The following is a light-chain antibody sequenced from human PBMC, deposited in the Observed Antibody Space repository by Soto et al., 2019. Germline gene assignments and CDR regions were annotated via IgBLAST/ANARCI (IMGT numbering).Light chain of an antibody. V-gene: IGKV3D-15*01. CDR1: QSVSSN. CDR3: QQYNNWPPIT. CDR2: GAY. J-gene: IGKJ5*01. Sequence: EIVMTQSPATLSVSPGERATLSCRASQSVSSNLAWYQQKPGQAPRLLIYGAYTRATGIPSRFSGSASGTEFTLTISSLQSEDFAVYYCQQYNNWPPITFGQGTRLEIK.